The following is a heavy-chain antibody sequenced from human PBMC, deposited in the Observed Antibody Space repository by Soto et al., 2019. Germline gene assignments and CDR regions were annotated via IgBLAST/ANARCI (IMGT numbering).Heavy chain of an antibody. CDR1: GYTFTGYY. D-gene: IGHD6-6*01. V-gene: IGHV1-2*02. Sequence: QVQLVQSGAEVKKPGASVKVSCKASGYTFTGYYMPWVRQAPGQGPEWMGWINPTSGGTTYAQKFQGRVTVTRDTSISTAYMELSSLRSDDTAVYYCARGGSSSLDYWGQGTLVTVSS. J-gene: IGHJ4*02. CDR3: ARGGSSSLDY. CDR2: INPTSGGT.